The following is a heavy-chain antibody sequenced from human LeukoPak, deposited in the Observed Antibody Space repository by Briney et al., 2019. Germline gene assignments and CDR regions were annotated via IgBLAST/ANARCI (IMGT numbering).Heavy chain of an antibody. CDR1: GFTFSSYS. Sequence: GGSLRLSCAASGFTFSSYSMNWVRQAPGKGLEWVSSISSSSSYIYYADSVKGRFTISRDNAKNSLYLQMNSLRVEDTALYYSAKDNGSGWCVYWGQGTLVTVSS. D-gene: IGHD6-19*01. V-gene: IGHV3-21*04. CDR3: AKDNGSGWCVY. CDR2: ISSSSSYI. J-gene: IGHJ4*02.